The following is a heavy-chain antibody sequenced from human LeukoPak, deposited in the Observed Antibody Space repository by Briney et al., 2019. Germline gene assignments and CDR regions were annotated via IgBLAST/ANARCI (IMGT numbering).Heavy chain of an antibody. Sequence: GGSLRLSCEASGFTFSSYAMSWVRQAPGKGLEWVSAISGSGGSTYYADSVKGRFTISRDNSKNTLYLQMNSLRAEDTAVYYCAKDPAPYCGGDCYPDYFDYWGQGTLVTVSS. D-gene: IGHD2-21*02. CDR3: AKDPAPYCGGDCYPDYFDY. CDR2: ISGSGGST. CDR1: GFTFSSYA. J-gene: IGHJ4*02. V-gene: IGHV3-23*01.